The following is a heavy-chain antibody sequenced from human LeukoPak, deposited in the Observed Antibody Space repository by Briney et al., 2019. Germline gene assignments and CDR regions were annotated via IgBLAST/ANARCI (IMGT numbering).Heavy chain of an antibody. D-gene: IGHD6-13*01. J-gene: IGHJ4*02. CDR2: VKSKTDGGTP. CDR1: GFTFSGYA. Sequence: GGSLRLSCAASGFTFSGYAMSWVRRAPGKGPEWVGRVKSKTDGGTPDYAAPVEGRFSISRDDSKNALYLQMHSLKTEDTAVYYCTTDAAGQYYFDHRGQGTLVTVSS. V-gene: IGHV3-15*01. CDR3: TTDAAGQYYFDH.